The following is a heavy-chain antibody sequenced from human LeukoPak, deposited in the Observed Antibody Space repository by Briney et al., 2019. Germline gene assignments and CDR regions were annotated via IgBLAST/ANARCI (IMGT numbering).Heavy chain of an antibody. CDR3: ARDLQAGYSSGRYPDAFDI. CDR1: GGSVSSGSYY. Sequence: PSETLSLTCTVSGGSVSSGSYYWSWIRQPPGKGLEWIGYIYYSGSTNYNPSLKSRVTISVDTSKNQFSLKLSSVTAADTAVYYCARDLQAGYSSGRYPDAFDIWGQGTMVTVSS. V-gene: IGHV4-61*01. CDR2: IYYSGST. J-gene: IGHJ3*02. D-gene: IGHD6-19*01.